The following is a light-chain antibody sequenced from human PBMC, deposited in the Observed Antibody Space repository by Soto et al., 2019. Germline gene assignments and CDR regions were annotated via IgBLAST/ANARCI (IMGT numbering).Light chain of an antibody. J-gene: IGLJ1*01. CDR2: EVT. V-gene: IGLV2-14*01. CDR3: SSYAGNNNYV. Sequence: QSVLTQPASVSGSPGQSITISCTGTGSDVGGYDYVSWYQHHPGKAPKVMIYEVTNRPSGVSNRFSGSKSGNTASLTISGLLAEDEADYYCSSYAGNNNYVFGTGTKVTVL. CDR1: GSDVGGYDY.